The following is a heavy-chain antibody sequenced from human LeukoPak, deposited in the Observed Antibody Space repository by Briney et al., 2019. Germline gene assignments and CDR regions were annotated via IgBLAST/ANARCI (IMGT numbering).Heavy chain of an antibody. CDR3: AKERWEYCSGRCVVDY. CDR2: IRDDGSNK. J-gene: IGHJ4*02. D-gene: IGHD2-15*01. V-gene: IGHV3-30*02. Sequence: GGSLRLSCAASGFTFSSYGMHWVRQDPGKGLEWVAFIRDDGSNKYYADSVKGRFTISRDNSKNTLYLQMNSLRAEDTAVYYCAKERWEYCSGRCVVDYWGQGTLVTVSS. CDR1: GFTFSSYG.